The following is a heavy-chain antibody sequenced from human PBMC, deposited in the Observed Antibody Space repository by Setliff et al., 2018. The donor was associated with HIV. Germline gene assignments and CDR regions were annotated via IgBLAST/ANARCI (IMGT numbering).Heavy chain of an antibody. CDR2: IWHDGSNQ. V-gene: IGHV3-33*06. CDR1: GFTFNDYA. CDR3: VKNLYTEMWGEIFDS. J-gene: IGHJ4*02. Sequence: PGGSLRLSCAASGFTFNDYAMHWVRQAPGKGLEWVAVIWHDGSNQYYADSVKGRFTISRDNSRNTQYLQMNSLSVEDTAAYYCVKNLYTEMWGEIFDSWGRGTLVTVSS. D-gene: IGHD3-16*01.